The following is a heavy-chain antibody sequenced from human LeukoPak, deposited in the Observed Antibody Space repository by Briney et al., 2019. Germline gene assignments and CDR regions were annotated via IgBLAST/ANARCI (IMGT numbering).Heavy chain of an antibody. CDR2: IYYSGST. CDR3: ARDGSGSYLL. D-gene: IGHD3-10*01. V-gene: IGHV4-59*01. CDR1: GGSISSYY. Sequence: SETLSLTCTVSGGSISSYYWSWIRQPPGKGLEWIGYIYYSGSTNYNPSLKSRVTISVDTSKNQFALKLSSVTAADTAVYYCARDGSGSYLLWGQGTLVTVSS. J-gene: IGHJ4*02.